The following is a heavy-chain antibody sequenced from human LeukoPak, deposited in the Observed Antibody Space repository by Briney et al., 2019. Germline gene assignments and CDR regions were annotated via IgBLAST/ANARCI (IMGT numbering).Heavy chain of an antibody. V-gene: IGHV4-39*01. CDR2: IYYSGST. D-gene: IGHD1-7*01. CDR3: ARRGITGTWNWFDP. Sequence: SETLSLTCIVSGGSISSSSYYWGWIRQLPGKGLEWIGSIYYSGSTYYNPSLKSRVTISVDTSKNQFSLKLSSVTAADTAVYYCARRGITGTWNWFDPWGQGTLVTVSS. CDR1: GGSISSSSYY. J-gene: IGHJ5*02.